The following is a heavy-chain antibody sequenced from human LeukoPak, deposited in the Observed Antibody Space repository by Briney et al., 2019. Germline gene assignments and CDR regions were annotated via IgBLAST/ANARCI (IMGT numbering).Heavy chain of an antibody. CDR1: GYTFTGYY. CDR2: INPNSGGT. CDR3: ASPLGDFWSGYQQTDAFDI. D-gene: IGHD3-3*01. J-gene: IGHJ3*02. V-gene: IGHV1-2*02. Sequence: ASVKVSCKASGYTFTGYYMHWVRQAHGQGLEWMGWINPNSGGTNYAQKFQGRVTMTRDTSISTAYMELSRLRSDDTAVYYCASPLGDFWSGYQQTDAFDIWGQGTMVTVSS.